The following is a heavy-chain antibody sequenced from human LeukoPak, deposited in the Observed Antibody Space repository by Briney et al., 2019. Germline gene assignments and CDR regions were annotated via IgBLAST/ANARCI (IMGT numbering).Heavy chain of an antibody. D-gene: IGHD1-1*01. CDR3: AKGQRGFDC. Sequence: GGSLRLSCVASGFTFRDYGMSWVRQAPGKGLEWVSGIVISGGSTYYADSVKGRFTISRDNSKDTLYLQINSLRAEDTALYYCAKGQRGFDCWGQGTLVTVSS. J-gene: IGHJ4*02. CDR1: GFTFRDYG. CDR2: IVISGGST. V-gene: IGHV3-23*01.